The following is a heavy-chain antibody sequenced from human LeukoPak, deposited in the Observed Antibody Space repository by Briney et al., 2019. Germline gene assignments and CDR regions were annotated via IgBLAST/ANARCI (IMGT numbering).Heavy chain of an antibody. CDR2: IRSKTNSYVT. CDR1: GFNFSGAA. D-gene: IGHD6-19*01. CDR3: FVAEVGY. V-gene: IGHV3-73*01. J-gene: IGHJ4*02. Sequence: GESLKLSCAASGFNFSGAAMHWARQAPGRGLEWVGRIRSKTNSYVTTFAASVQGRFTISRDDAINTVYLHMNSRKAEDTAVYYCFVAEVGYWGQGTLVAVSS.